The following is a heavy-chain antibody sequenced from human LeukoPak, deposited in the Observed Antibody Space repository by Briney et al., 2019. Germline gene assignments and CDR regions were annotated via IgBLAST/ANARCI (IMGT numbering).Heavy chain of an antibody. D-gene: IGHD4-11*01. J-gene: IGHJ4*02. Sequence: TSETLSLTCTVSGGSISSYYWSWIRQPPGKGLEYIAYIYYSGTTNYNPSLKSRVTISLDTSKNQFSLKLNSVTTADTAVYYCAGDTTVTSFGYWGQGTLVTVSS. V-gene: IGHV4-59*01. CDR2: IYYSGTT. CDR3: AGDTTVTSFGY. CDR1: GGSISSYY.